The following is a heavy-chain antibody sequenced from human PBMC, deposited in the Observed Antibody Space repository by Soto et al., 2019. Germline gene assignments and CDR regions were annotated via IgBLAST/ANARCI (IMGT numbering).Heavy chain of an antibody. V-gene: IGHV1-3*01. CDR1: GYTFTSYA. D-gene: IGHD3-10*01. J-gene: IGHJ4*02. Sequence: QVQLVQSGAEVKKPGASVKVSCKASGYTFTSYAMHWVRQAPGQRLEWMGWINAGNGNTKYSQKFQGRVTITRDTSASTGYMELSSLRSEDTAVYYCARSVTMVRGDYFDYWGQGTLVTVSS. CDR2: INAGNGNT. CDR3: ARSVTMVRGDYFDY.